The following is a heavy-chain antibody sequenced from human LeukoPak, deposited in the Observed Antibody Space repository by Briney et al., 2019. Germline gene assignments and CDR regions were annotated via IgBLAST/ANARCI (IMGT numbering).Heavy chain of an antibody. Sequence: PSETLSLTCTVSGGSISSGGYYWSWIRQPAGKRLEWIGRFYTSGSTNYNPSLKSRVTISVDTSKNQLSLKLSSVTAADTAMYYCATHYGSGLDWFDPWGQGTLVTVSS. J-gene: IGHJ5*02. V-gene: IGHV4-61*02. D-gene: IGHD3-10*01. CDR3: ATHYGSGLDWFDP. CDR2: FYTSGST. CDR1: GGSISSGGYY.